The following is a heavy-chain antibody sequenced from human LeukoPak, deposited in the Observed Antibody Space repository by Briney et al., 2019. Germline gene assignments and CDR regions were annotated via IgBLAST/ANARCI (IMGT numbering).Heavy chain of an antibody. CDR3: AIVDTAMFTFDY. CDR2: IIPIFGTA. CDR1: GGTFSSYA. J-gene: IGHJ4*02. D-gene: IGHD5-18*01. V-gene: IGHV1-69*06. Sequence: SVTVSFKASGGTFSSYAISWVRQAPGQGLEWMGGIIPIFGTANYAQKFQGRVTITADKSTSTAYMELSSLRSEDTAVYYCAIVDTAMFTFDYWGQGTLVTVSS.